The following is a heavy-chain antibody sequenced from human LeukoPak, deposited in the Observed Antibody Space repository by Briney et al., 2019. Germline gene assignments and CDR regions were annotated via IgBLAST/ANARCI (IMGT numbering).Heavy chain of an antibody. CDR1: GYTFTSYD. CDR3: ARDSSSWYSDAFDI. J-gene: IGHJ3*02. CDR2: MNPNSGNT. Sequence: GASVKVSCKASGYTFTSYDINWVRQATGQGLEWMGWMNPNSGNTGYAQKFQGRVTMTRNTSISTAYMELSSLRSKDTAVYYCARDSSSWYSDAFDIWGQGTMVTVSS. V-gene: IGHV1-8*01. D-gene: IGHD6-13*01.